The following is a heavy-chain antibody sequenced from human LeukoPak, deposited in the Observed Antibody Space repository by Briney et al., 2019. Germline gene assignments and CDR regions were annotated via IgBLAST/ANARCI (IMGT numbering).Heavy chain of an antibody. Sequence: GGALKISFKGSGYSFTSYWIGWGRPMPGKGLGWMGIIYPGDSDTRYSPSFQGQVTISADKSITTAYLQWSILQASDTAMYYCPRPYYYGSGSYYFDYWGQGTLVTVSS. V-gene: IGHV5-51*01. CDR1: GYSFTSYW. D-gene: IGHD3-10*01. CDR3: PRPYYYGSGSYYFDY. CDR2: IYPGDSDT. J-gene: IGHJ4*02.